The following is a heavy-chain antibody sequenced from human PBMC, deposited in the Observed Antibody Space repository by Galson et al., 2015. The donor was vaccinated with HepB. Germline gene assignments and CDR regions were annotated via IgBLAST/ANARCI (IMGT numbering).Heavy chain of an antibody. CDR3: ARGDSYVLYY. V-gene: IGHV1-8*01. D-gene: IGHD5-18*01. J-gene: IGHJ4*02. Sequence: SVKVSCKASGYTFTSYDINWVRQAPGQGLEWMGWMNPNSGNTGYAQNFQGRVTMTRDTSISTAYMELSSLRSEGTAVYYCARGDSYVLYYWGQGTLVAVSS. CDR2: MNPNSGNT. CDR1: GYTFTSYD.